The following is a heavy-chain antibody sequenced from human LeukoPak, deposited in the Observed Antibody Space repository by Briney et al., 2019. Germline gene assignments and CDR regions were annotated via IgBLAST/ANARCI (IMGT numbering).Heavy chain of an antibody. J-gene: IGHJ1*01. CDR1: GDYISSSSYY. V-gene: IGHV4-39*02. Sequence: PSETLSLTCTLSGDYISSSSYYWGWIRQPPGKGREWIGDIYYSGSTYYNASPKGRVSISIDTSNNHFSLHLRSLTAADTALYYCARRRYYDSTGYLDWGHGTLVTVSS. D-gene: IGHD3-22*01. CDR2: IYYSGST. CDR3: ARRRYYDSTGYLD.